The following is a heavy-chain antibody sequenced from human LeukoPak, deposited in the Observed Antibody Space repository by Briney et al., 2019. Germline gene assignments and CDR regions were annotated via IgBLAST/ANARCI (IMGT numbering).Heavy chain of an antibody. J-gene: IGHJ2*01. D-gene: IGHD4-17*01. Sequence: GGSLRLSCEASGFTSSSFWMSWVRQAPGKGLEWVANINQYGSEKYYVDSVKGRFTISRDNAKNSLYLQMNSLKAEDTAVYYCARAGGNYGEFWYFDLWGRGTLVTVSS. V-gene: IGHV3-7*04. CDR1: GFTSSSFW. CDR3: ARAGGNYGEFWYFDL. CDR2: INQYGSEK.